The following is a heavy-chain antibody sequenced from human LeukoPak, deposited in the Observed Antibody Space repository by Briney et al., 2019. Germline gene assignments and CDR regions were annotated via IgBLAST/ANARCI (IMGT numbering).Heavy chain of an antibody. D-gene: IGHD3-22*01. CDR1: GFTYRRYA. J-gene: IGHJ4*02. CDR2: ISGSGDST. CDR3: AKDSDSTGSYGDY. Sequence: GGSLRLSCAACGFTYRRYAMSGLRQAPGKGVGWVSDISGSGDSTYYADSVKGRFTISRDNSKNTLSLQMNSLRDDDTAVYYCAKDSDSTGSYGDYWGQGTLVTVSS. V-gene: IGHV3-23*01.